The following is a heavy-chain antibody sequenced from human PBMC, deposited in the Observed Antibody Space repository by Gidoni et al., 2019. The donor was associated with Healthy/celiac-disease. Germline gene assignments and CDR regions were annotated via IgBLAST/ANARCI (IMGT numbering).Heavy chain of an antibody. D-gene: IGHD6-19*01. CDR3: AHRAWGQWLVLFDY. Sequence: QITLKESGTTLVTPTQTLTLTCTFSGFSLSTSGVGVGWIRQPPGNALEWLALIYWDDDKRYSPSLKSRLTITKDTSKNQVVLTMTNMDPVDTATYYCAHRAWGQWLVLFDYWGQGTLVTVSS. CDR2: IYWDDDK. CDR1: GFSLSTSGVG. V-gene: IGHV2-5*02. J-gene: IGHJ4*02.